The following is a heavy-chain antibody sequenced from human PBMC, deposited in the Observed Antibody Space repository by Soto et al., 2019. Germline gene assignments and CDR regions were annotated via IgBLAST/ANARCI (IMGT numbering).Heavy chain of an antibody. V-gene: IGHV1-58*01. D-gene: IGHD2-8*01. J-gene: IGHJ4*02. CDR1: GFTFTSSA. Sequence: SVKVSCKASGFTFTSSAFQWVRQARGQRLEWIGWIAVGSGYTNYAQRFQDRVTLTRDMSTATTYMELSRLTSEDTAIYYCAADATAWQQMVPSDYWGQGTLVTVSS. CDR2: IAVGSGYT. CDR3: AADATAWQQMVPSDY.